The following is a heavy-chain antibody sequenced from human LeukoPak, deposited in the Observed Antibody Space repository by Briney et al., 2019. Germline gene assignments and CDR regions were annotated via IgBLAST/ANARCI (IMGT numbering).Heavy chain of an antibody. Sequence: GGSLRLSCAVSGFKFRSYWMHWVRQAPGKGLEWVSRISDDGSSINYADSVKGRFTISRDNAKNTLYLQMNSLRPEDTAVYYCARVFATGPSFDYWGQGTLVTVSS. D-gene: IGHD1-1*01. CDR3: ARVFATGPSFDY. V-gene: IGHV3-74*01. CDR2: ISDDGSSI. J-gene: IGHJ4*02. CDR1: GFKFRSYW.